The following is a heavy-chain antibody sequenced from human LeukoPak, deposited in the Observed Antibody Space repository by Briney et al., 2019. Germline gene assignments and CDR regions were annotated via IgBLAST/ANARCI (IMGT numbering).Heavy chain of an antibody. CDR1: GGSISSYY. D-gene: IGHD4-17*01. J-gene: IGHJ6*03. CDR2: IYYSGST. Sequence: SETLSLTCTVSGGSISSYYWSWIRQPPGKGLEWIGYIYYSGSTNYNPSLKSRVTISVDTSKNQFSLKLSSVTAADTAVYYCARGTAVTTPVLYYYYMDVWGKGTTVTVSS. CDR3: ARGTAVTTPVLYYYYMDV. V-gene: IGHV4-59*08.